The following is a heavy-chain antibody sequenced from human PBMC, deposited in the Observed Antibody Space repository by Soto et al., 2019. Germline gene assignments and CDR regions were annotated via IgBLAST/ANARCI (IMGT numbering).Heavy chain of an antibody. CDR1: GGSISNSANH. CDR3: AKGVRGVPNWFDP. Sequence: QVQLQESGPGLVRPSQTLSLSCTVSGGSISNSANHWSWIRQHPGEGLEWIGYIYYSGGTYYSPSLKGRVTMSIDASKNQFSLKLSSVPAADPAVYYCAKGVRGVPNWFDPWGQGTLVTVSS. D-gene: IGHD3-10*01. V-gene: IGHV4-31*03. CDR2: IYYSGGT. J-gene: IGHJ5*02.